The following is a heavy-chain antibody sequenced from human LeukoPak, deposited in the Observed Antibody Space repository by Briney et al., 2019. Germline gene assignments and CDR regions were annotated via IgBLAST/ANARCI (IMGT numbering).Heavy chain of an antibody. Sequence: PGGSLRLSCAASGFTFSSYWMHWVRHAPGKGLVWVSRINSDGSSTSYADSVKGRFTISRDNAKNTLYLQMNSLRAEDTAVYYCARKAGGYSYGPLDYWGQGTLVTVSS. V-gene: IGHV3-74*01. CDR1: GFTFSSYW. D-gene: IGHD5-18*01. CDR3: ARKAGGYSYGPLDY. CDR2: INSDGSST. J-gene: IGHJ4*02.